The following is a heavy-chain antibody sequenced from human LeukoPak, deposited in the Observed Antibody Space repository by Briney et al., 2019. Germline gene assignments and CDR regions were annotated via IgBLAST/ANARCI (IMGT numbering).Heavy chain of an antibody. CDR2: IRPDGSEG. D-gene: IGHD4-11*01. CDR1: GITFSNSW. J-gene: IGHJ4*02. CDR3: AKGGSSYSEMDY. Sequence: GGSLRLSCTTSGITFSNSWMSWVRQAPGKGLEWVATIRPDGSEGYYADSVRGRFTISRDNSKNSFYLQMNSLRADDTAVYYCAKGGSSYSEMDYWGQGTLVTVSS. V-gene: IGHV3-7*03.